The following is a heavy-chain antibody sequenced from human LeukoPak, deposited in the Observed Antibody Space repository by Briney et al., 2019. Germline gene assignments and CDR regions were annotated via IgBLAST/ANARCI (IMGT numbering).Heavy chain of an antibody. Sequence: ETLSPTCTVSGGSISSYYWSWIRQPPGKGLEWIGYIYYSGSTNYNPSLKSRVTISVDTSKNQFSLKLSSVTAADTAVYYCARSVGWLQSKWIFDYWGQGTLVTVSS. V-gene: IGHV4-59*08. D-gene: IGHD5-24*01. CDR1: GGSISSYY. CDR3: ARSVGWLQSKWIFDY. J-gene: IGHJ4*02. CDR2: IYYSGST.